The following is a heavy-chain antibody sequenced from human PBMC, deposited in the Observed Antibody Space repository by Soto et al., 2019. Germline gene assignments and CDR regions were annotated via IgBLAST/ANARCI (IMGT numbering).Heavy chain of an antibody. CDR1: GFTFSDYT. Sequence: EVQLVESGGGLVKPGGSLRLSCAASGFTFSDYTMNWVRQAPGKGLEWVSSISASSSYIYYADSVKGRFTISRDNAKNSLYPQMNSPRAEDTALYYCASARGYSSGWYSAWGQGTLVTVSS. CDR2: ISASSSYI. J-gene: IGHJ4*02. V-gene: IGHV3-21*01. CDR3: ASARGYSSGWYSA. D-gene: IGHD6-19*01.